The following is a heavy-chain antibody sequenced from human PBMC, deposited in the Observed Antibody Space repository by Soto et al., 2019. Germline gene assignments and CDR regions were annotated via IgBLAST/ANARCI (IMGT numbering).Heavy chain of an antibody. CDR2: IIPIFGTA. CDR1: GGTFNSYA. J-gene: IGHJ4*02. CDR3: ARPSAAAGENPFEY. D-gene: IGHD6-13*01. Sequence: SVKVACTASGGTFNSYAISWVRQDHGQGLEWMGGIIPIFGTANYAQKFQGRVTITADESTSTAYMELSSLRSEDTAVYYCARPSAAAGENPFEYWGQGTLVTVSS. V-gene: IGHV1-69*13.